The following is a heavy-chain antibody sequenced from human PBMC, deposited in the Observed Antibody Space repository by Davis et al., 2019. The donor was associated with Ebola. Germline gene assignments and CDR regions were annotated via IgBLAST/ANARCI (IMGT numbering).Heavy chain of an antibody. D-gene: IGHD2-15*01. V-gene: IGHV4-4*02. CDR3: ARDGGIGCSGGSCYIDY. CDR1: GGSISSSNW. CDR2: IYHSGST. J-gene: IGHJ4*02. Sequence: MPGGSLRLSCAVSGGSISSSNWWRWVRQPPGKGLEWIGEIYHSGSTNYNPSLKSRVTISVDKSKNQFSLKLSSVTAADTAVYYCARDGGIGCSGGSCYIDYWGQGTLVTVSS.